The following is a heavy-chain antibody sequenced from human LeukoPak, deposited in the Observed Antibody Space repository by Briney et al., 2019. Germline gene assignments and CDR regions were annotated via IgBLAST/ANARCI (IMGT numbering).Heavy chain of an antibody. V-gene: IGHV3-74*01. Sequence: GGSLRLSCAASGFTFSSYWMHWVRQAPGKGLVWVSRINSDGSSTSYADSVKGRFTISRDNAKNTLYPQMNSLRAEDTAVYYCAREVRPITIFGVVIETGAFDIWGQGTMVTVSS. CDR2: INSDGSST. D-gene: IGHD3-3*01. J-gene: IGHJ3*02. CDR1: GFTFSSYW. CDR3: AREVRPITIFGVVIETGAFDI.